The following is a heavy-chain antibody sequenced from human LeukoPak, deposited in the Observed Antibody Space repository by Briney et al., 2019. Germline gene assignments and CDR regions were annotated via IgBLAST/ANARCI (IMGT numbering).Heavy chain of an antibody. Sequence: GGSLRLSCAASGFTFSSNWMHWVRQAPGKGLVWVSRINEDGSTTNYADSVKGRSTIFRDNAKNTLYLQMNSLRAEDTAVYYCVRNLGGRSGHWGQGTLVTVSS. V-gene: IGHV3-74*01. D-gene: IGHD1-26*01. CDR1: GFTFSSNW. CDR3: VRNLGGRSGH. CDR2: INEDGSTT. J-gene: IGHJ4*02.